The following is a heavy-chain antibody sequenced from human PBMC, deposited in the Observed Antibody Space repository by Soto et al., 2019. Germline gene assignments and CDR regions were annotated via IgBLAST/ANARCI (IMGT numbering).Heavy chain of an antibody. CDR3: ATLSTQFDR. D-gene: IGHD1-1*01. J-gene: IGHJ5*02. Sequence: QVLLVESGGGLVKPGGSLRLSCAASGFTFSDYYMSWIRQAPGMGMEWVSYISGSGNSIYYADSVKGRFTISRDNAKNSLYLQMNSLRVEDTAVYYCATLSTQFDRWGQGTLVTVSS. V-gene: IGHV3-11*01. CDR2: ISGSGNSI. CDR1: GFTFSDYY.